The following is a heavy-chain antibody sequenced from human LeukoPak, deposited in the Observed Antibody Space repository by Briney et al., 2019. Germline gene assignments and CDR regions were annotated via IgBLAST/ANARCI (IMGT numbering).Heavy chain of an antibody. J-gene: IGHJ4*02. V-gene: IGHV3-43*01. CDR1: GFTFEEYS. CDR3: GKDIEHYDFWNGYEY. CDR2: IRWDGGTT. D-gene: IGHD3-3*01. Sequence: GGSLRPSCAASGFTFEEYSMRWVRRPPGRRRGWVAVIRWDGGTTYYADSVKGRVTISGDNSEKSVYLQMNSLRTEDTAFYYCGKDIEHYDFWNGYEYRGQGTLVTVSS.